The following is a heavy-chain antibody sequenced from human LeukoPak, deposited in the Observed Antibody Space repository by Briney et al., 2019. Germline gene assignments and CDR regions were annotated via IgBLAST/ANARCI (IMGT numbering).Heavy chain of an antibody. V-gene: IGHV3-9*01. CDR2: ISWNSGSI. CDR3: AKGRDGYNPKYYFDY. Sequence: GGSLRLSCAASGFTFDDYAMHWVRRAPGKGLEWVSGISWNSGSIGYADSVKGRFTISRDNAKNSLYLQMNSLRAEDTALYYCAKGRDGYNPKYYFDYWGQGTLVTVSS. D-gene: IGHD5-24*01. CDR1: GFTFDDYA. J-gene: IGHJ4*02.